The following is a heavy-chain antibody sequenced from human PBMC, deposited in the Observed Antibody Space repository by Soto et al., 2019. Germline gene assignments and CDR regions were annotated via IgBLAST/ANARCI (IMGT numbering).Heavy chain of an antibody. CDR1: GGSISTYY. CDR3: ASDRSSGWDQGYGMDV. CDR2: IYYSGST. J-gene: IGHJ6*02. V-gene: IGHV4-59*01. D-gene: IGHD6-19*01. Sequence: SETLSLTGTVSGGSISTYYWSWIRQPPGKGLEWIGYIYYSGSTSYNPSLKSRVTISVDTSKNQFSLKLRSVTAADMAVYYCASDRSSGWDQGYGMDVWGQGTTVTVS.